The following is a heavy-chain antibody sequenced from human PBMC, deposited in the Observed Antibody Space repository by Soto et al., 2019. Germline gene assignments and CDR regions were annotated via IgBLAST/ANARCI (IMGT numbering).Heavy chain of an antibody. Sequence: PGGSLRLSCAASGFTFSSYSMNWVRQAPGKGLEWVSSISSSSSYIYYADSVKGRFTISRDNAKNSLYMQMNSLRAEDTAVYYCARDFMSSGSYFEPYFDYWGQGTLVTVSS. CDR3: ARDFMSSGSYFEPYFDY. D-gene: IGHD3-10*01. CDR2: ISSSSSYI. V-gene: IGHV3-21*01. CDR1: GFTFSSYS. J-gene: IGHJ4*02.